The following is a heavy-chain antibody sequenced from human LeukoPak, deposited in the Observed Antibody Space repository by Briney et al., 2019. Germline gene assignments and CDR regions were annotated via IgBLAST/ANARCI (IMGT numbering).Heavy chain of an antibody. CDR1: GFTFTTHG. D-gene: IGHD1-26*01. V-gene: IGHV3-30*18. J-gene: IGHJ6*03. Sequence: PGRSLRLSCAASGFTFTTHGMHWVRQAPGRGLEWLAVISYDGSHKYYADSVKGRFTISRDNSRNTLYLQMNSLRTEDTAVYYCAKPFMVGATGYYYYYMDVWGEGTTVTVSS. CDR2: ISYDGSHK. CDR3: AKPFMVGATGYYYYYMDV.